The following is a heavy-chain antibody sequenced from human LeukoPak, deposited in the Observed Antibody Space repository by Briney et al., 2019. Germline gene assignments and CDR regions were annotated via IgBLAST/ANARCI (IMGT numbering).Heavy chain of an antibody. J-gene: IGHJ5*02. CDR1: GGSLSGYC. Sequence: SETLSLTCAVYGGSLSGYCWTWIRQPPGKGLEWIGEINHSGSTNYNPSLKSRVTISVDTSKNQFSLNLTSVTAADTAKYYCARLQWLVRSWFDPWGQGTLVIVSS. V-gene: IGHV4-34*01. CDR3: ARLQWLVRSWFDP. CDR2: INHSGST. D-gene: IGHD6-19*01.